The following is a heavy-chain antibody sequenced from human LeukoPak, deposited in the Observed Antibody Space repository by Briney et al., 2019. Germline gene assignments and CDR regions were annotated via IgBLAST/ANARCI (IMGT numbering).Heavy chain of an antibody. CDR3: ARSGLKGVYGLAS. V-gene: IGHV3-33*01. J-gene: IGHJ5*02. Sequence: QTGGSMRLSCAASGFTFRSNGMNWVSQAPGKGMEWVAIIWYDGSKEYYGDSVKGRFTISRDNSKNTVYLQMDSLRAEDTAVYYCARSGLKGVYGLASCGQGTLVTVSS. CDR1: GFTFRSNG. D-gene: IGHD3-10*01. CDR2: IWYDGSKE.